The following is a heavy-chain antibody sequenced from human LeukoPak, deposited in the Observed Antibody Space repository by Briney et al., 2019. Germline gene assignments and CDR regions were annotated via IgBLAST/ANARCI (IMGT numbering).Heavy chain of an antibody. CDR2: IIPIFGTA. CDR1: GGTFGSYA. J-gene: IGHJ3*02. V-gene: IGHV1-69*05. Sequence: SVKVSCKASGGTFGSYAISWVRQAPGQGLEWMGRIIPIFGTANYAQKFQGRVTITTDESTSTAYMELSSLRSEDTAVYYCARDPGEWELHVNDAFDIWGQGTMVTVSS. CDR3: ARDPGEWELHVNDAFDI. D-gene: IGHD1-26*01.